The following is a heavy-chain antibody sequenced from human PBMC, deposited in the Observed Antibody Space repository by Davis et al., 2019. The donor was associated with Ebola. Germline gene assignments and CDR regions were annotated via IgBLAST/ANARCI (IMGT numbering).Heavy chain of an antibody. Sequence: SQTLSLTCAVSGGSISSGGYSWRWIRQPPGKGLEWIGYIYHSGSTYYNPSLKSRVTISVDRSKNQFSLKLSSVTAADTAVYYCARGGSAGDYVRGDDYWGQGTLVTVSS. D-gene: IGHD4-17*01. V-gene: IGHV4-30-2*01. CDR2: IYHSGST. J-gene: IGHJ4*02. CDR3: ARGGSAGDYVRGDDY. CDR1: GGSISSGGYS.